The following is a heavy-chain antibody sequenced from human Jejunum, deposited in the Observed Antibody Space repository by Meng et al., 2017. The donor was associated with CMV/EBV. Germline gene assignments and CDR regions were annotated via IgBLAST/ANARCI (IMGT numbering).Heavy chain of an antibody. CDR2: INWKSDDI. J-gene: IGHJ4*02. D-gene: IGHD3-3*01. CDR3: ARERTVLTGFLEWLLFNY. V-gene: IGHV3-9*01. Sequence: DDYAMHWVRQAPGKGLEWVSGINWKSDDIGYADSVKGRFIISRDNAKKSLYLQMNSLRAEDTALYHCARERTVLTGFLEWLLFNYWGQGTLVTVSS. CDR1: DDYA.